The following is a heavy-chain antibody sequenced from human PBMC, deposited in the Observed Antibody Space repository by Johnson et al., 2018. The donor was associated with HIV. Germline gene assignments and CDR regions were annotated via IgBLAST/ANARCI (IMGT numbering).Heavy chain of an antibody. Sequence: QLQLVESGGGVVQPGGSLRLSCAASGFTFSYYSVHWVRQAPGKGLEWVSLISYDGGNKSYADSVKGRFTISRDNSKNTLYLQMNSLRAEDTAVYYCARDSAGIVGGTEGFDMWGQGTMVTVSS. J-gene: IGHJ3*02. V-gene: IGHV3-30-3*01. D-gene: IGHD1-26*01. CDR1: GFTFSYYS. CDR2: ISYDGGNK. CDR3: ARDSAGIVGGTEGFDM.